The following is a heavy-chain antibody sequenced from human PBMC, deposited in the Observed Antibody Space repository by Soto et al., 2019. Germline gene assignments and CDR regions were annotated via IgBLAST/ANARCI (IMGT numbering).Heavy chain of an antibody. V-gene: IGHV5-51*01. CDR3: ATYDSASYNDAFDI. CDR2: IYPHDSDT. D-gene: IGHD1-26*01. J-gene: IGHJ3*02. CDR1: GYSFTSYW. Sequence: GESLKISCKDSGYSFTSYWIGWVRQMPGKGLEWMGIIYPHDSDTRYSPSFQGQVTISADKSINTAYLQWSSLKASDTAMYYCATYDSASYNDAFDIWGQGTMVTVS.